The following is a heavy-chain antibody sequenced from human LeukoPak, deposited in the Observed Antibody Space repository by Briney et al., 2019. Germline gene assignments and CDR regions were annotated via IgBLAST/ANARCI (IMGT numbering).Heavy chain of an antibody. CDR2: MLYSGKP. D-gene: IGHD3-22*01. CDR1: GGSFSRRY. J-gene: IGHJ4*02. V-gene: IGHV4-59*07. Sequence: PSDTLSLTCNVWGGSFSRRYWTWMPQPPGKGLEGIGNMLYSGKPHYNPSLKRRVTISGATSKKQFSLKLSSVTAADTAVYYCARSPDSDRLDYWGQGTLVTVSS. CDR3: ARSPDSDRLDY.